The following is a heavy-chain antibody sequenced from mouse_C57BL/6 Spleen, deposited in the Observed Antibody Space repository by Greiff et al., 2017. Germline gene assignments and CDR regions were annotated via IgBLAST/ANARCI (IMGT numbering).Heavy chain of an antibody. CDR1: GYTFTDYY. CDR2: IYPGSGNT. J-gene: IGHJ2*01. D-gene: IGHD2-3*01. Sequence: QVHVKQSGAELVRPGASVKLSCKASGYTFTDYYINWVKQRPGQGLEWIARIYPGSGNTYYNEKFKGKATLTVEKSSSTAYMQLSSLTSEDSAVYCCARSGGYYDYFDYWGQGTTLTVSS. CDR3: ARSGGYYDYFDY. V-gene: IGHV1-76*01.